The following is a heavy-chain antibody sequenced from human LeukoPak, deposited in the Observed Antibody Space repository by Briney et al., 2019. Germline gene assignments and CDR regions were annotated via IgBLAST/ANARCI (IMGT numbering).Heavy chain of an antibody. J-gene: IGHJ4*02. CDR2: IYPGDSDT. CDR1: GYSFTNYW. V-gene: IGHV5-51*01. CDR3: ARRTDRSFWYLDY. Sequence: GESLKISCKGSGYSFTNYWIGWVRQMPGKGLEWMGIIYPGDSDTRYSPSFQGQVTISADKSISTAYLQWSSLKASDTAIYYCARRTDRSFWYLDYWGQGTLVTVSS.